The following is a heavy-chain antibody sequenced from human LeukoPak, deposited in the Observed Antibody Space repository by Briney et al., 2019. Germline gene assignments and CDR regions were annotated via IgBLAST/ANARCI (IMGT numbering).Heavy chain of an antibody. CDR2: ISGNGGSA. D-gene: IGHD1-26*01. Sequence: GGSLRLSCAASGFTFSNYAMSWVRQAPGRGLEWVSTISGNGGSAYYADSVKGRFTISRDNSKNTLYLQMNSLRAEDTAVYYCAKYGPQDSGSSHFDYWGQGALVTVSS. CDR1: GFTFSNYA. J-gene: IGHJ4*02. CDR3: AKYGPQDSGSSHFDY. V-gene: IGHV3-23*01.